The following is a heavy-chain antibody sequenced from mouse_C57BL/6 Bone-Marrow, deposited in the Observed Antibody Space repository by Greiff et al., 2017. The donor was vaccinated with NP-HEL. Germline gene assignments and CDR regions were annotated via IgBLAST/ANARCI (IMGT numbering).Heavy chain of an antibody. D-gene: IGHD1-1*01. Sequence: EVKLVESGGGLVQPGGSLSLSCAASGFTFTDYYMSWVRQPPGKALEWLGFIRNKANGYTTEYSASVKGLFTISRDNSQSILYLQMNALRAEDSATYYCASRHYYGSSYHYYAMDYWGQGTSVTVSS. CDR3: ASRHYYGSSYHYYAMDY. V-gene: IGHV7-3*01. J-gene: IGHJ4*01. CDR1: GFTFTDYY. CDR2: IRNKANGYTT.